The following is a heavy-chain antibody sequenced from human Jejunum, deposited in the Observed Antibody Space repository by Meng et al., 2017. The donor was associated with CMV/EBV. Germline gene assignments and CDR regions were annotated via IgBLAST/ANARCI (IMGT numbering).Heavy chain of an antibody. V-gene: IGHV3-11*05. CDR1: EFTFSDYY. Sequence: QVQRVESGGGVVKPGGSLTLSRAASEFTFSDYYMSWIRQAPGKGLEWISYISGNTKVTNYEDSVKGRFTISRDNAKNSLYLQMSSLRGEDTAVYYCARAGLGHNSFDPWGQGTLVTVSS. D-gene: IGHD2-15*01. CDR2: ISGNTKVT. J-gene: IGHJ5*02. CDR3: ARAGLGHNSFDP.